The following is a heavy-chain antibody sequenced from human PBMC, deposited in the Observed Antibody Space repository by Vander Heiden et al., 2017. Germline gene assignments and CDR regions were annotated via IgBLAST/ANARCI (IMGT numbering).Heavy chain of an antibody. J-gene: IGHJ4*02. CDR2: IWYDETNK. CDR1: GFTFSSYG. Sequence: QVQLVESGGGVVQPGRSLRLSCVASGFTFSSYGMHWVRQAPGKGLGWVAVIWYDETNKYYADSVKGRFTISRDNSKNTLYLQMNSLGAEDTAVYYCARQLGIIDGVEFWGQGTLVTVST. V-gene: IGHV3-33*01. D-gene: IGHD7-27*01. CDR3: ARQLGIIDGVEF.